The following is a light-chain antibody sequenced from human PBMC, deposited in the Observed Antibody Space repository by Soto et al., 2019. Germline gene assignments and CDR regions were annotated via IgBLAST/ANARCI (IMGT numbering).Light chain of an antibody. Sequence: EIEMTQSPATLSVSPGERATLSCRASQIVSSNVAWYQQKAGQAPRLLINDASTRATGIPARFSGSGSGTELTLTSSSLQSEDFEDYDCQQYNNWPPVYTFGQGTKLEIK. J-gene: IGKJ2*01. CDR2: DAS. CDR3: QQYNNWPPVYT. CDR1: QIVSSN. V-gene: IGKV3-15*01.